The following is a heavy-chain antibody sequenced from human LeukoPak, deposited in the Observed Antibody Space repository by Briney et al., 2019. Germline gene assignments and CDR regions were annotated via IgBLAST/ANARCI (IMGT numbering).Heavy chain of an antibody. V-gene: IGHV3-7*01. D-gene: IGHD3-10*01. CDR1: GVTLSTYA. Sequence: GGSLRLSCAAFGVTLSTYAMSWARQAPGKGLECVANIKEDGREKYYVDSVKGRFTISRDNAKNSLYLQMSSLRAEDTAVYYCARGGRPDYWGQGTLVTVSS. CDR2: IKEDGREK. CDR3: ARGGRPDY. J-gene: IGHJ4*02.